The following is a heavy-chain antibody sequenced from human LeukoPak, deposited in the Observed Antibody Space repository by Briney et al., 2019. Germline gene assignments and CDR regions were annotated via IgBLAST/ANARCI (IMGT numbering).Heavy chain of an antibody. Sequence: PSETLSLTCIVSGGSISSYYWSWIRQPPGKGLEWIGYIYYSGSTNYNPSLKSRVTISVDTSKNQFSLKLSSVTAADTAVYYCARHRGLMVEVFDYWGQGTLVTVSS. V-gene: IGHV4-59*08. CDR1: GGSISSYY. CDR2: IYYSGST. D-gene: IGHD3-10*01. J-gene: IGHJ4*02. CDR3: ARHRGLMVEVFDY.